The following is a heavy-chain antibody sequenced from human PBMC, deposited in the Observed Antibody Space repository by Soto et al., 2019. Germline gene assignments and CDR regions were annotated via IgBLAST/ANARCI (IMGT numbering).Heavy chain of an antibody. CDR3: AKDAGNIVVVPAPYYYMDV. Sequence: GESLKISCAASGFTFSSYAMSWVRQAPGKGLEWVSAISGSGGSTYYADSVKGRFTISRDNSKNTLYLQMNSLRAEDTAVYYCAKDAGNIVVVPAPYYYMDVWGKGTTVTVSS. CDR1: GFTFSSYA. J-gene: IGHJ6*03. V-gene: IGHV3-23*01. CDR2: ISGSGGST. D-gene: IGHD2-2*01.